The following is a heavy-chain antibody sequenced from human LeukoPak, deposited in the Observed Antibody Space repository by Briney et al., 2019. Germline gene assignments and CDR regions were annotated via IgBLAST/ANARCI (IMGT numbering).Heavy chain of an antibody. J-gene: IGHJ3*02. Sequence: ASVKVSCKADGYIFSSYFIHWVRQAPGQGLEWMGMVNPSGPGTNSAQKFQRRLTMSSDTSTSTVYMELSGRRSEDTAVYYCASETSVEVTTTYAFHIWGQGTMVTVSS. D-gene: IGHD2-21*02. CDR3: ASETSVEVTTTYAFHI. CDR1: GYIFSSYF. CDR2: VNPSGPGT. V-gene: IGHV1-46*01.